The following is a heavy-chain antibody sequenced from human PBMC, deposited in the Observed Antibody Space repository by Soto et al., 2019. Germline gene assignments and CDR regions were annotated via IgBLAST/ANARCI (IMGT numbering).Heavy chain of an antibody. CDR1: GFTFSSYG. D-gene: IGHD2-15*01. Sequence: GGSLRLSCAASGFTFSSYGMHWVRQAPGKGLEWVAVISYDGSNKYYADSVKGRFTISRDNSKNTLYLQMNSLRAEDTAVYYCAKESRVVVAAEETDFDYWGQGTLVTVS. J-gene: IGHJ4*02. CDR3: AKESRVVVAAEETDFDY. V-gene: IGHV3-30*18. CDR2: ISYDGSNK.